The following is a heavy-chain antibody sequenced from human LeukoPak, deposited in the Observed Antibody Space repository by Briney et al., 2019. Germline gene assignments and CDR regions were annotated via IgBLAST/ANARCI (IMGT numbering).Heavy chain of an antibody. CDR3: ARQIALAGEWAFDI. D-gene: IGHD6-19*01. CDR2: ISYGGHT. V-gene: IGHV4-39*01. Sequence: SETLSLTCAVSGASFSSSGYYWIWIRQPPGKGLVSIGSISYGGHTYYRPSLPSRVTISVDTSNNRFSLQLSSVTAADTAVYYCARQIALAGEWAFDIWGQGTMVTVSS. CDR1: GASFSSSGYY. J-gene: IGHJ3*02.